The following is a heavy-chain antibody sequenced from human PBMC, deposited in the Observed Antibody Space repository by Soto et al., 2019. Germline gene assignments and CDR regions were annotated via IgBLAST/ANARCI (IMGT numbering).Heavy chain of an antibody. CDR1: GFSFSSYS. CDR3: VRDYRVSYGYGPFDY. D-gene: IGHD5-18*01. V-gene: IGHV3-30*04. CDR2: ISYDGTDK. Sequence: LRLSCAASGFSFSSYSMHWVRQAPGKGLEWVAVISYDGTDKYYADSVTGRFTISRDNSKRTLYLQMNSLRGDDTAVYYCVRDYRVSYGYGPFDYWGQGTLVTVSS. J-gene: IGHJ4*02.